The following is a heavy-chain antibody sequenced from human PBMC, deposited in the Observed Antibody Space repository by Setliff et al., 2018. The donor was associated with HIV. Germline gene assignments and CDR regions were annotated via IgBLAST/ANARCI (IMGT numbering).Heavy chain of an antibody. V-gene: IGHV1-2*06. CDR3: ASDEEYSGYDGTNGFDP. J-gene: IGHJ5*02. CDR2: INPNSGGT. D-gene: IGHD5-12*01. CDR1: GYTFTGYY. Sequence: ASVKVSCKASGYTFTGYYMHWVRQAPGQGLEWMGRINPNSGGTNYAQKFQGRVTMTRDTSISTAYMELSRLRSDDTAVYYCASDEEYSGYDGTNGFDPWGQGTLVTVSS.